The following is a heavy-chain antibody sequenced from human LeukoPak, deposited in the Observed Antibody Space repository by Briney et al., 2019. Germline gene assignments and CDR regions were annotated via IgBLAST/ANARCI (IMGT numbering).Heavy chain of an antibody. V-gene: IGHV4-59*08. J-gene: IGHJ6*03. CDR2: IYYSGST. CDR3: ARHGLEPTSFYYYMDV. Sequence: SETLSLTCTVSGGFISSYYWSWIRQPPGKGLEWIGYIYYSGSTNYNPSLQSRVTISVDTSKNQFSLKLRSVTAADTAVYYCARHGLEPTSFYYYMDVWGKGTTVTVSS. CDR1: GGFISSYY. D-gene: IGHD1-1*01.